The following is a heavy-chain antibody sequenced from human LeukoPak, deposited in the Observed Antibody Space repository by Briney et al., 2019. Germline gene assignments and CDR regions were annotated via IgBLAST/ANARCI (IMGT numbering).Heavy chain of an antibody. CDR1: GFTFSSYE. CDR2: ISSSGSII. CDR3: AKSFGYSRSWFDY. Sequence: GGSLRLSCAASGFTFSSYEMNWVRQAPGKGLEWVSYISSSGSIIYYVDSVKGRFTISRDNAKNSLYLQMNSLRAEDTAVYYCAKSFGYSRSWFDYWGQGTPVTVSS. V-gene: IGHV3-48*03. J-gene: IGHJ4*02. D-gene: IGHD6-13*01.